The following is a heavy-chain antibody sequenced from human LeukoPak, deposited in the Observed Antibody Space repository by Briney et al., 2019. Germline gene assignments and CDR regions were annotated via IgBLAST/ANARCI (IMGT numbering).Heavy chain of an antibody. CDR2: INHSGST. V-gene: IGHV4-34*01. J-gene: IGHJ5*02. D-gene: IGHD6-13*01. Sequence: SETLSLTCAVYGGSFSGYYWSWIRHPPGKGLEWIGEINHSGSTNYNPSLKSRVTISVDTSKNQFSLKLSSVTAADTAVYYCARVFGAGRRWFDPWGQGTLVTVSS. CDR1: GGSFSGYY. CDR3: ARVFGAGRRWFDP.